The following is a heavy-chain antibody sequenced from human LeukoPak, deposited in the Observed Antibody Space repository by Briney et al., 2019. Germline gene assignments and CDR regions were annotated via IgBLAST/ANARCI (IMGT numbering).Heavy chain of an antibody. D-gene: IGHD3-10*01. CDR2: ISAYNGDT. J-gene: IGHJ6*03. CDR3: ARGSGRPNSYYYYMDV. CDR1: GYTFISYG. Sequence: ASVKVSCKASGYTFISYGISWVRRAPGQGLEWMGWISAYNGDTNYAQKLQGRVTMTTDTSTSTAYMELRSLRSDDTAVYYCARGSGRPNSYYYYMDVWGKGTTVTISS. V-gene: IGHV1-18*01.